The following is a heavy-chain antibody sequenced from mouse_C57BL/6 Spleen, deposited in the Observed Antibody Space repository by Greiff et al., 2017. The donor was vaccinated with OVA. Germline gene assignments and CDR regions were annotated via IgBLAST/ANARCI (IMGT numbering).Heavy chain of an antibody. D-gene: IGHD2-5*01. CDR1: GFSLTSYG. CDR2: IWSGGST. Sequence: VQLQQSGPGLVQPSQSLSITCTVSGFSLTSYGVHWVRQSPGKGLEWLGVIWSGGSTDYNAAFISRLSISKDNSKSQVFFKMNSLQADDTAIYYCARKDSNYGDYAMDYWGQGTSVTVSS. V-gene: IGHV2-2*01. CDR3: ARKDSNYGDYAMDY. J-gene: IGHJ4*01.